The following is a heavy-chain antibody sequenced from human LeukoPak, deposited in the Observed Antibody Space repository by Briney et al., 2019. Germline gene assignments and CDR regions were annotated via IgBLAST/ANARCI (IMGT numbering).Heavy chain of an antibody. D-gene: IGHD3-10*01. J-gene: IGHJ4*02. CDR1: GFTFGDYA. CDR2: IRSKAYGGTT. Sequence: GGSLRLSCTASGFTFGDYAMSWFRQAPGKGLEWVGFIRSKAYGGTTEYAASVKGRFTISRDDSKSIAYLQMNSPKTEDTAVYYCTRPGPYYGSGSYNYWGQGTLVTVSS. V-gene: IGHV3-49*03. CDR3: TRPGPYYGSGSYNY.